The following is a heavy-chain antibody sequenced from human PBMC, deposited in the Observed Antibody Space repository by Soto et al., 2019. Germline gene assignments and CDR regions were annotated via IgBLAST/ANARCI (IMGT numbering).Heavy chain of an antibody. CDR2: INPNSGGT. D-gene: IGHD6-19*01. CDR3: ARGKGGWLYYFDY. Sequence: GASMEVSCKASGYTFTGYYMHWVRQAPGQGLEWMGWINPNSGGTNYAQKFQGWVTMTRDTSISTAYMELSRLRSDDTAVYYCARGKGGWLYYFDYWGQGTLVTVSS. CDR1: GYTFTGYY. J-gene: IGHJ4*02. V-gene: IGHV1-2*04.